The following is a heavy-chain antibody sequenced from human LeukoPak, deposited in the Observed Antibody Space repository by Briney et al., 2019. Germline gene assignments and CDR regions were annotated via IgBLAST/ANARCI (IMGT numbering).Heavy chain of an antibody. CDR3: AVLGYCSGGSCYNAAVSAY. Sequence: GGSLRLSCAASGFTFSSYWMHWVRQAPGKGLVWVSRINSDGSSTSYADSVKGRFTISRDNAKNSLYLQMNSLRAEDTAVYYCAVLGYCSGGSCYNAAVSAYWGQGTLVTVSS. CDR1: GFTFSSYW. V-gene: IGHV3-74*01. D-gene: IGHD2-15*01. J-gene: IGHJ4*02. CDR2: INSDGSST.